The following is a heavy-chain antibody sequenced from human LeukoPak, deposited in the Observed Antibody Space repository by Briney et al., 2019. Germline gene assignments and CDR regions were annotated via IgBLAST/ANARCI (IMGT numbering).Heavy chain of an antibody. CDR1: GFTLSTYW. CDR3: PRGGLDNAFDL. J-gene: IGHJ3*01. CDR2: ISNDGSAT. V-gene: IGHV3-74*01. Sequence: SGGSLRLSCAASGFTLSTYWMYWVRQGPGKGLEYVSRISNDGSATTYADSVKGRFSISRDNAKSTVYLQMNSLRPEATAMFYCPRGGLDNAFDLWGQGTMVSVSS. D-gene: IGHD3/OR15-3a*01.